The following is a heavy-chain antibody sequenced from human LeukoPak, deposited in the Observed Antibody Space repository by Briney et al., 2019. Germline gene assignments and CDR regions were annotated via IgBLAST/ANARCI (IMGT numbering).Heavy chain of an antibody. CDR3: ARDPSTAYYYDS. CDR1: GYSFSAYY. V-gene: IGHV1-2*06. Sequence: ASVKVSCKASGYSFSAYYIHWVRQAPGQGLEWMGRIDPKSGGTKCAQKFQGRFTMTRDASISTVYMELSRLTSGDTAVYSCARDPSTAYYYDSWGQGTLVTVSS. CDR2: IDPKSGGT. J-gene: IGHJ4*02. D-gene: IGHD2-2*01.